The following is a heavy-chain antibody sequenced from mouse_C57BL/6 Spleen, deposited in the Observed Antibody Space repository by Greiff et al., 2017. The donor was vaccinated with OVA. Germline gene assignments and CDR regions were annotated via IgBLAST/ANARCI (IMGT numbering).Heavy chain of an antibody. J-gene: IGHJ3*01. Sequence: VQLQESGPVLVKPGASVKMSCKASGYTFTDYYMNWVKQSHGKSLEWIGVINPYNGGTSYNQKFKGKATLTVDKSSSTAYMELNSLTSEDSAVYYSYYSNYAGFAYWGQGTLVTVSA. CDR2: INPYNGGT. CDR3: YYSNYAGFAY. D-gene: IGHD2-5*01. CDR1: GYTFTDYY. V-gene: IGHV1-19*01.